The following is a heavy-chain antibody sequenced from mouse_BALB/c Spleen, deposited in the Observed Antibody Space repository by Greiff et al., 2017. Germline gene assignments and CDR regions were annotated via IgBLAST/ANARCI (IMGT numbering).Heavy chain of an antibody. V-gene: IGHV1-69*02. CDR2: IDPSDSET. J-gene: IGHJ2*01. CDR1: GYTFTSYW. D-gene: IGHD1-1*01. CDR3: ARFTSVVEDYCDY. Sequence: QVQLQQPGAELVKPGAPVKLSCKASGYTFTSYWMNWVKQRPGRGLEWIGRIDPSDSETHYNQKFKDKATLTVDKSSSTAYIQLSSLTSEDSAVYYCARFTSVVEDYCDYWGQGTTLTVAS.